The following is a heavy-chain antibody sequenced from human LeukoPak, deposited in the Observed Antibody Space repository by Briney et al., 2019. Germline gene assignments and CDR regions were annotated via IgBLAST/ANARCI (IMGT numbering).Heavy chain of an antibody. CDR2: ISSSSSYI. V-gene: IGHV3-21*01. CDR3: AKDNNSDWWRLLDS. Sequence: GGSLRLSCAASGFTFSSYSMNWVRQAPGKGLEWVSSISSSSSYIYYADSVKGRFTISRDNAKNSLYLQMNSLRPEDTAVYYCAKDNNSDWWRLLDSWGQGALVIVSS. D-gene: IGHD6-19*01. CDR1: GFTFSSYS. J-gene: IGHJ4*02.